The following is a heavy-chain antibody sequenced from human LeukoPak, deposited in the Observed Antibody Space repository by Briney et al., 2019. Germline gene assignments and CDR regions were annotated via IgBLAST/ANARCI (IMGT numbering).Heavy chain of an antibody. CDR1: GYTFTSYS. Sequence: ASVKVSCKASGYTFTSYSMHWVRQAPGQGLEWMGLINPSDGGTILAQKFQGRVTMTRDTSTSTVYMELSSLRSEDTAVYYCARAAHSSWHYFDYWGQGTLVTVSS. V-gene: IGHV1-46*01. CDR2: INPSDGGT. CDR3: ARAAHSSWHYFDY. D-gene: IGHD6-13*01. J-gene: IGHJ4*02.